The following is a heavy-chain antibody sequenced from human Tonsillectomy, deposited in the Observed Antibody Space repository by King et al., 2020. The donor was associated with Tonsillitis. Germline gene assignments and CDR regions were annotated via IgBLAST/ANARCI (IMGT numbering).Heavy chain of an antibody. CDR3: ARVDLRKSDYVDY. CDR2: IYYSGST. V-gene: IGHV4-59*01. Sequence: QLQESGPGLVKPSETLSLTCTVSGGSISSYYWSWLRQPPGKGLEWIGYIYYSGSTNYNPSLKSRVTISVDTSKNQFSLKLSSVTAADTAVYYCARVDLRKSDYVDYWGQGTLVTVSS. D-gene: IGHD5-12*01. CDR1: GGSISSYY. J-gene: IGHJ4*02.